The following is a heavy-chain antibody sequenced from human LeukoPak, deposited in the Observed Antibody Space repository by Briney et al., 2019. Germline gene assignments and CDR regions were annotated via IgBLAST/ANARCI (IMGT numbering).Heavy chain of an antibody. D-gene: IGHD4-17*01. V-gene: IGHV4-59*01. J-gene: IGHJ4*02. CDR1: GGSISSYC. Sequence: SEILSLTCTVSGGSISSYCWSWIRQPPGKGLEWIGYIYYSGSTNYNPSLKSRVTISVDTSKNQFSLNLSSVTAADTAVYYCARVPSYGDYEFYFDYWGQGTLVTVSS. CDR2: IYYSGST. CDR3: ARVPSYGDYEFYFDY.